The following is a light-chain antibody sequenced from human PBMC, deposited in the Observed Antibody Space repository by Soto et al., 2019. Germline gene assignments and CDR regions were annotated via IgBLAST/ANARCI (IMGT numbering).Light chain of an antibody. CDR3: QQYGSSPWT. CDR1: QSVSSNY. J-gene: IGKJ1*01. CDR2: GAS. V-gene: IGKV3-20*01. Sequence: IVLTQSPGTLSLSPGERATLSCRASQSVSSNYLAWYQQKPGQAPRPLIYGASSRATGIPDRFSGSGAGTDFTLTISRLESEDFAVYCCQQYGSSPWTFGQGDKVEIK.